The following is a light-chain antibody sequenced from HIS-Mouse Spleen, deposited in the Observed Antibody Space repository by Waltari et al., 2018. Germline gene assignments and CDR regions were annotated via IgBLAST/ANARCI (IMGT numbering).Light chain of an antibody. CDR2: LGS. J-gene: IGKJ2*01. V-gene: IGKV2-28*01. CDR3: MQALQTPPYT. Sequence: DIVMTQSPLSLPVTPGEPASISCRSSQSLLHSNGYNYLDCYLQKPGQSPQLLIYLGSSRASGVPARLSGSGSGTDFTLKISRVEAEDVGVYYCMQALQTPPYTFGQGTKLEIK. CDR1: QSLLHSNGYNY.